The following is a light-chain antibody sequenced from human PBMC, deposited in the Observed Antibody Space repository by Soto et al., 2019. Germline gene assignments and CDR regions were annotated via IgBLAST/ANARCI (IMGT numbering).Light chain of an antibody. J-gene: IGLJ2*01. CDR1: SSDVGSHKL. CDR2: EVS. CDR3: SSYAGSDNLA. V-gene: IGLV2-23*02. Sequence: QSALTQPASVSGSPGQSISISCTGTSSDVGSHKLVSWYQQHPGKAPKLIIYEVSKRPSGVPDRFSGSKSGNTASLTVSGLHTEDEADYYCSSYAGSDNLAFGGGTKLTVL.